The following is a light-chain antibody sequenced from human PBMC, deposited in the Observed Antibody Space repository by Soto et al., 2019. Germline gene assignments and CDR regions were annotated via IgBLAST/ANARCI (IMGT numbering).Light chain of an antibody. CDR1: QSVSID. V-gene: IGKV3-15*01. CDR3: QHYNNWPPWT. Sequence: EIVMKQSPATLSVSPGERATLSCRASQSVSIDLAWYQHKPGQAPRLLIYGASTRATGIPASFSGSGSGTEFTLTISSLQSEDFAVYYCQHYNNWPPWTLGQGTKVDIK. CDR2: GAS. J-gene: IGKJ1*01.